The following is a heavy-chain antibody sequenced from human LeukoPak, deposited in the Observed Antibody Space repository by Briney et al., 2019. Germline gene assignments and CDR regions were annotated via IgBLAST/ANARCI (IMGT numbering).Heavy chain of an antibody. CDR3: ALIRGSYFDY. J-gene: IGHJ4*02. D-gene: IGHD1-26*01. Sequence: SGPTLVNPTQTLTMTCTFSGFSLSTSGMCVSWIRQPPGKALEWLARIDWDDDKYYSTSLKTRLTISKDTSKNQVVLTMTNMDPVDTATYYCALIRGSYFDYWGQGTLVTVSS. CDR2: IDWDDDK. CDR1: GFSLSTSGMC. V-gene: IGHV2-70*11.